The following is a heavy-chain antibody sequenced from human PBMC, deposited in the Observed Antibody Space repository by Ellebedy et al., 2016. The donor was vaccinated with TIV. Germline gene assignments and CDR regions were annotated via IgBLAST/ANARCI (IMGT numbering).Heavy chain of an antibody. CDR2: INPNSGGT. Sequence: AASVKVSCKASGYTFTGYYMHWVRQAPGQGLEWMGWINPNSGGTNYAQKFQGWVTMTRDTSISTAYMELSRLRSDDTAVYYCAREQLGYCSSTSCYPWANWFDPWGQGTLVTVSS. D-gene: IGHD2-2*01. CDR1: GYTFTGYY. CDR3: AREQLGYCSSTSCYPWANWFDP. V-gene: IGHV1-2*04. J-gene: IGHJ5*02.